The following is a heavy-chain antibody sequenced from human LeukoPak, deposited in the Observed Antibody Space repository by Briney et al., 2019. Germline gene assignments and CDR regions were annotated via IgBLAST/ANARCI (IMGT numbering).Heavy chain of an antibody. CDR3: ARLEYSYGRGSRFDY. CDR2: INHSGST. Sequence: SETLSLTCAVYVGSFSGYYWSWIRQPPGKGLEWIGEINHSGSTNYNPSLKSRVTISVDTSKNQFSLKLSSVTAADTAVYYCARLEYSYGRGSRFDYWGQGTLVTVSS. D-gene: IGHD5-18*01. CDR1: VGSFSGYY. V-gene: IGHV4-34*01. J-gene: IGHJ4*02.